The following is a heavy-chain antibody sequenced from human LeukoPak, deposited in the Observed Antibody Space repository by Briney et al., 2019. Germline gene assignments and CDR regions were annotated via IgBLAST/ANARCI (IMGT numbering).Heavy chain of an antibody. CDR2: ISGSGGST. Sequence: GGSLRLSCAASGFTFNIYAMSWVRQAPGKGLEWVSIISGSGGSTYYADSMKGRFTISRDNSKNTLYLQMNSLRAEDTVVYYCAKFNSTTSGNYYYYGMDVWGQGTTVTVSS. V-gene: IGHV3-23*01. J-gene: IGHJ6*02. D-gene: IGHD2/OR15-2a*01. CDR1: GFTFNIYA. CDR3: AKFNSTTSGNYYYYGMDV.